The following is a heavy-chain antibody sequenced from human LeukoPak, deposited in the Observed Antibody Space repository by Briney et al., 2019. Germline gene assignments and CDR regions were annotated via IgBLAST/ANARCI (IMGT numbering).Heavy chain of an antibody. Sequence: SETLSLTCTVSGGSISSYYWSWIRQPPGKGLEWIGYIYYSGSTNYNPSLKSRVTLSVDTSKNQFSLKLSSVTAADTAVYYCARGLYYGSGSYYYFDYWGQGTLVTVSS. CDR2: IYYSGST. CDR3: ARGLYYGSGSYYYFDY. V-gene: IGHV4-59*01. J-gene: IGHJ4*02. CDR1: GGSISSYY. D-gene: IGHD3-10*01.